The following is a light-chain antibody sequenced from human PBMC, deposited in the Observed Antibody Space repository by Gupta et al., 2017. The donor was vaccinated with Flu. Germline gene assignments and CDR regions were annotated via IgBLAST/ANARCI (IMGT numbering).Light chain of an antibody. Sequence: QFVLTQPPSASGSPGQRVTIPCSGSSSNIGSNYVYWYQQLPGAAPTLLIYRNNQRPSGVTDRFSGSKSGTSASLAINGLRSDDEADYYCAVWDDSLSGWVFGGGTKLTVL. V-gene: IGLV1-47*01. J-gene: IGLJ3*02. CDR1: SSNIGSNY. CDR3: AVWDDSLSGWV. CDR2: RNN.